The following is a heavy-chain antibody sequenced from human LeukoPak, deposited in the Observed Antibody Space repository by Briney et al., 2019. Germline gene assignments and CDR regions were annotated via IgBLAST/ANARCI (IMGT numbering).Heavy chain of an antibody. J-gene: IGHJ4*02. CDR1: GGSSSGYY. CDR3: ARLVCGGDCYSDY. CDR2: INHSGST. D-gene: IGHD2-21*02. Sequence: SETLSLTCAVYGGSSSGYYWSWIRQPPGKGLEWNGEINHSGSTNYNPSLKSRVTISVDTSKNQFSLKLSSVTAADTAVYYCARLVCGGDCYSDYWGQGTLVTVSS. V-gene: IGHV4-34*01.